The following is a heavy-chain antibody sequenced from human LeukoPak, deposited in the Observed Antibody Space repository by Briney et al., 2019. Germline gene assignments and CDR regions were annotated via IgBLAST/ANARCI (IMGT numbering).Heavy chain of an antibody. CDR3: VFRGSYRFDY. D-gene: IGHD3-16*02. CDR1: GYTFTGYY. J-gene: IGHJ4*02. CDR2: INPNSGGT. V-gene: IGHV1-2*06. Sequence: GASVEVSCTASGYTFTGYYMHWVRQAPGQGLEWMGRINPNSGGTNYAQKFQGRVTMTRDTSISTAYMELSRLRSDDTAVYYCVFRGSYRFDYWGQGTLVTVSS.